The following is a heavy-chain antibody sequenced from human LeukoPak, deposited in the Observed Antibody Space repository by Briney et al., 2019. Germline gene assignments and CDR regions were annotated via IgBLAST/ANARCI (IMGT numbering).Heavy chain of an antibody. CDR3: ARDFLTMVRGGIDYYYYGMDV. Sequence: ASVKVSCQASGYTFTSYGISWVRQAPGQGLEWMGWISAYNGNTNYAQKLQGRVTMTTDTSTSTAYMELRSLRSDDTAVYYCARDFLTMVRGGIDYYYYGMDVWGKGTTVTVSS. D-gene: IGHD3-10*01. CDR1: GYTFTSYG. J-gene: IGHJ6*04. CDR2: ISAYNGNT. V-gene: IGHV1-18*04.